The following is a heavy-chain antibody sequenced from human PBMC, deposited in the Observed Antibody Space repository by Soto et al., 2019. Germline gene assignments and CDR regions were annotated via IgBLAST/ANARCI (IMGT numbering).Heavy chain of an antibody. Sequence: SETLSLTCTVSGGSIIRSSTSYWSRVRQPPGKGLEWIGSIYYSGATTYNPSLKSRVPMSADPSKNKFSLNRSSVTAADTAIYYCARAMGDWGTYYGYYGLDVWGQGTTVTVSS. V-gene: IGHV4-61*01. CDR1: GGSIIRSSTSY. CDR3: ARAMGDWGTYYGYYGLDV. J-gene: IGHJ6*02. D-gene: IGHD3-16*01. CDR2: IYYSGAT.